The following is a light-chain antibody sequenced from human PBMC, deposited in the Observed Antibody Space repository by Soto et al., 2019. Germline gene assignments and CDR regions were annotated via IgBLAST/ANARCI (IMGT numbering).Light chain of an antibody. Sequence: EIVLTQSPATLSLSPGERATLSCGASQSVSSYFTWYQEKLGQAPVLRSDDGYSRATGIRAMFSGSASVTDFPLTIRSLEREDLELDSVQHSSNWTTLTFG. CDR2: DGY. V-gene: IGKV3-11*01. CDR1: QSVSSY. J-gene: IGKJ4*01. CDR3: QHSSNWTTLT.